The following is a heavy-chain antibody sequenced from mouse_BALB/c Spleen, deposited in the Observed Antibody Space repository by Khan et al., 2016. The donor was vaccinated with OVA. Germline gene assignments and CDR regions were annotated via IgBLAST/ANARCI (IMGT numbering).Heavy chain of an antibody. CDR1: GYTFTNYG. D-gene: IGHD1-3*01. Sequence: QIQLVQSGPELKKPGETVKISCKASGYTFTNYGMNWVKQAPGKGLKWMGWINTYTGEPTYADDFKGRFVFSLETSASTAYLQISNLKNEDMTTYFWARSSSYCYSVVWGAGTTVTVSS. CDR3: ARSSSYCYSVV. CDR2: INTYTGEP. V-gene: IGHV9-1*02. J-gene: IGHJ1*01.